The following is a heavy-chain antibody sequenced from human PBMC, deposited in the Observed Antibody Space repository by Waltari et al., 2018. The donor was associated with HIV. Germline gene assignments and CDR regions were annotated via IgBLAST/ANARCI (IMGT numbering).Heavy chain of an antibody. V-gene: IGHV1-69*04. J-gene: IGHJ5*02. Sequence: QVQLVQSGAEVKKPGSSVKVSCKASGGTFSSYAISWVRQAPGKGLEWMGRLIPILRIAKYAQKSQGKVTITADKSTSTAYMGLSSLRSEDTAVYYCARSGGIVLMANNWFDPWGQGTLVTVSS. CDR3: ARSGGIVLMANNWFDP. D-gene: IGHD2-8*01. CDR2: LIPILRIA. CDR1: GGTFSSYA.